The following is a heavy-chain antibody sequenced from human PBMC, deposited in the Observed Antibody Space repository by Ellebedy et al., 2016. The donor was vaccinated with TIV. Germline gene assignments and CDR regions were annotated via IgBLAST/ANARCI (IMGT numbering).Heavy chain of an antibody. Sequence: AASVKVSCKTSGYTFIDYHIHWVRQAPGQGLEWMGWINAKRGGTNYAQKFQGRVTMTRDTSISTAYMELSRLRSDDTAVYYCARISGSPLGYWGQGTLVTVSS. J-gene: IGHJ4*02. D-gene: IGHD5-12*01. CDR2: INAKRGGT. CDR1: GYTFIDYH. CDR3: ARISGSPLGY. V-gene: IGHV1-2*02.